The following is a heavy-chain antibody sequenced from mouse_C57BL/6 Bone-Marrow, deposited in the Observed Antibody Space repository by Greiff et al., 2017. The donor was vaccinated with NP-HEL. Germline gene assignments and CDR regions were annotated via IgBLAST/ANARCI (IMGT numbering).Heavy chain of an antibody. CDR1: GFNIKNTY. CDR2: IDPANGNT. Sequence: VQLQQSVAELVRPGASVKLSCTASGFNIKNTYMHWVKQRPEQGLEWIGRIDPANGNTKYAPKFQGKATITADTSSNTAYLQLISLTSEDTAIYYCALLTTRVYYAMDYWGQGTSVTVSS. V-gene: IGHV14-3*01. D-gene: IGHD2-12*01. J-gene: IGHJ4*01. CDR3: ALLTTRVYYAMDY.